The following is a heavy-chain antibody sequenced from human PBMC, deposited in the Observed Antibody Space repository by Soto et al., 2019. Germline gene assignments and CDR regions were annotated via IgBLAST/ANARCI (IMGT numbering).Heavy chain of an antibody. CDR3: TIVVYTSGPTVDY. Sequence: QVQLVQSGAEVKKPGSSVKVSCKASGGTFNSYAISWVRQATGQGLEWMGGIIPIFGTAKYAQKFQGRVTITADDSTNTVYLALTNVTSEDTAVYCCTIVVYTSGPTVDYLGPGTLVIVSS. V-gene: IGHV1-69*01. CDR1: GGTFNSYA. D-gene: IGHD1-20*01. CDR2: IIPIFGTA. J-gene: IGHJ4*02.